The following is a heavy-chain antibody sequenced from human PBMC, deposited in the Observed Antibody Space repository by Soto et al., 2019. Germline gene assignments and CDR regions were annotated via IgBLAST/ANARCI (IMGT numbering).Heavy chain of an antibody. Sequence: QGQLVQSGAEVKKPGASVKVSCKASGYTFTRYGISWVRQAPGQGLEWMGWISGYNGDTKYAQKLQGRVTMTVDTSTTTAYMELRSLTSDDRAVYYCAKNGQPPYYYYGMHVWGQGTTVTVSS. CDR1: GYTFTRYG. V-gene: IGHV1-18*01. D-gene: IGHD2-8*01. CDR2: ISGYNGDT. CDR3: AKNGQPPYYYYGMHV. J-gene: IGHJ6*02.